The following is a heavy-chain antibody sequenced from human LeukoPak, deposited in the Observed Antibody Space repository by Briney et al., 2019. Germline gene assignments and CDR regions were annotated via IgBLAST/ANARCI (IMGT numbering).Heavy chain of an antibody. CDR3: ARGPFDP. CDR1: GFTFSSYA. V-gene: IGHV3-30-3*01. Sequence: GRSLRLSCAASGFTFSSYAMHWVRQAPGKGLEWVAVISYDGSNKYYADPVKGRFTISRDNSKNTLYLQMNSLRAEDTAVYYCARGPFDPWGQGTLVTVSS. CDR2: ISYDGSNK. J-gene: IGHJ5*02.